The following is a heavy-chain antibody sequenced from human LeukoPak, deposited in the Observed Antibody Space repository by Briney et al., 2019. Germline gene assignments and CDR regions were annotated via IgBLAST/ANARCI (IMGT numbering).Heavy chain of an antibody. CDR1: GGSSSGSY. CDR2: IDYSGGT. Sequence: SETLSLTCAVYGGSSSGSYWSWIRQPPGKGLEWIGEIDYSGGTNYHPSLKSRVTISVDTSKNQFSLKLSSVTAADTAVYYCAGKGGWYIDYWGQGTLVTVSS. CDR3: AGKGGWYIDY. D-gene: IGHD6-19*01. V-gene: IGHV4-34*01. J-gene: IGHJ4*02.